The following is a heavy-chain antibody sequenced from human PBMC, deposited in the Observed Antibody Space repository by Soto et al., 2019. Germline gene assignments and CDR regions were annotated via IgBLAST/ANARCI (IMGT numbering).Heavy chain of an antibody. CDR3: AKGPEQLVHGVFDY. V-gene: IGHV3-23*01. CDR1: GFSYAGYA. Sequence: GGSLRLSCIVSGFSYAGYALAWVRQAPGKGLEWVAAVSGGGGTYYADSVKGRFTISRDISKNTLSLQMNGLRVEDTALFYCAKGPEQLVHGVFDYWGQGTLVTVSS. J-gene: IGHJ4*02. D-gene: IGHD6-6*01. CDR2: VSGGGGT.